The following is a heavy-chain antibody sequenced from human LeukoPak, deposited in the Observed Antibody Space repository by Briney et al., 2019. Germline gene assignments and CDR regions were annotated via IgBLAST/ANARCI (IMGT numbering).Heavy chain of an antibody. D-gene: IGHD3-3*01. CDR2: IVPIVGIA. V-gene: IGHV1-69*04. J-gene: IGHJ4*02. CDR3: ARCHQYYDFWSGYLDYFDY. Sequence: GASVKVSCKASGGTFSSYAISWVRQAPGQGLEWIGKIVPIVGIAKYAQKFQGRVTITADKSTSTAYMEVRSLRSEDTAMYYCARCHQYYDFWSGYLDYFDYWGQGTLVTVSS. CDR1: GGTFSSYA.